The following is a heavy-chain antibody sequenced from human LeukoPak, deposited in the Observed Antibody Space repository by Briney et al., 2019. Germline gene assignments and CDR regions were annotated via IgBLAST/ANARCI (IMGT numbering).Heavy chain of an antibody. CDR2: LYYSGST. CDR3: VRLPDYYYYYMDV. V-gene: IGHV4-39*01. J-gene: IGHJ6*03. D-gene: IGHD1-14*01. Sequence: SETLSLTCIVSNGSISSSSYYWGWIRQPPGKGLEWIGSLYYSGSTYYNPSLKTRVTISVDTSKGQFSLKLDSVTAADTAVYYCVRLPDYYYYYMDVWGRGTSVTVSS. CDR1: NGSISSSSYY.